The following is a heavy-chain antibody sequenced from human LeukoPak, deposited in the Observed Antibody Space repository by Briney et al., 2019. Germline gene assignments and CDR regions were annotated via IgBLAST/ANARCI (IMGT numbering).Heavy chain of an antibody. CDR2: ISGSGGST. CDR1: GFSFSSYA. Sequence: GGSLRLSCAASGFSFSSYAMSWVRQASGKGLEWVSAISGSGGSTYYADSVKGRFTISRDNSKNTLYVQMNSLRAEDTAVYYCARRTALEQYFDYWGQGTLVTVSS. D-gene: IGHD1/OR15-1a*01. CDR3: ARRTALEQYFDY. J-gene: IGHJ4*02. V-gene: IGHV3-23*01.